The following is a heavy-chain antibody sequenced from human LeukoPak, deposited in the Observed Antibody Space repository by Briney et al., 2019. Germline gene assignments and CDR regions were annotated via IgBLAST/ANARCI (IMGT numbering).Heavy chain of an antibody. V-gene: IGHV1-46*01. D-gene: IGHD3-10*01. CDR2: INPSGGST. J-gene: IGHJ5*02. Sequence: ASVQVSYKASGYTFTSYYMHWVRQAPGQGLEWMGIINPSGGSTSYAQKFQGRVTITRDMSISTAYMELSRLRSDDTAVYYCARDPKVFNYYGSGSYPPYNWFDPWGQGTLVTVSS. CDR3: ARDPKVFNYYGSGSYPPYNWFDP. CDR1: GYTFTSYY.